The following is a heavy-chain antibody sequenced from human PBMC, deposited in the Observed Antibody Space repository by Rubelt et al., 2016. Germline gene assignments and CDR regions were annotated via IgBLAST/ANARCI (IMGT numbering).Heavy chain of an antibody. Sequence: QVQLVQSGAEVKKPGASVKVSCKASGYTFTGYYMHWVRQAPGQGLEWVGRINPNSGGTNYAQKFQGRGTMTRDTSITTAYMERSRLRSDDTAVFYCARESSSGWYIDYWGQGTLVTVSS. J-gene: IGHJ4*02. D-gene: IGHD6-19*01. CDR3: ARESSSGWYIDY. V-gene: IGHV1-2*06. CDR2: INPNSGGT. CDR1: GYTFTGYY.